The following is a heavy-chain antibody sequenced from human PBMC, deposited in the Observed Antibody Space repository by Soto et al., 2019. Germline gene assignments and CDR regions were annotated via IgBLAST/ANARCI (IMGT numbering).Heavy chain of an antibody. D-gene: IGHD3-22*01. CDR1: GYTFFTYD. V-gene: IGHV1-69*13. Sequence: QVHLVQSGVEVKTPGASVKVSCQASGYTFFTYDISWVRQAPGQGLEWMGGIIPVFDTVYYAQKFQGRVTITADESTNTAYMELSSLRSEDTAMYYCARGGSGYVWFNEFWGQGTLVTVSS. J-gene: IGHJ4*02. CDR2: IIPVFDTV. CDR3: ARGGSGYVWFNEF.